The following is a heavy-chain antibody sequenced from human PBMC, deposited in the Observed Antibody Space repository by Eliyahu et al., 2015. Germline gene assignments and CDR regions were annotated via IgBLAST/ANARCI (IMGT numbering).Heavy chain of an antibody. CDR3: TRDRRNYDNSGLNFDD. CDR1: GYSFTTXG. CDR2: IGTYTDNKDT. J-gene: IGHJ4*02. V-gene: IGHV1-18*01. Sequence: QVQLVQSGPEVKRPGASVKVSXXASGYSFTTXGISWVRXTPGQGLEWMGWIGTYTDNKDTKYTQRFQGRLTMTTDTSTRTAYMELRSLRSDDTAVYYCTRDRRNYDNSGLNFDDWGQGTLVTVSS. D-gene: IGHD3-22*01.